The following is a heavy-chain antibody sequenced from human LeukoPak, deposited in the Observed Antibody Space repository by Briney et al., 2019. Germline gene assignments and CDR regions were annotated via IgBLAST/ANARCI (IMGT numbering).Heavy chain of an antibody. J-gene: IGHJ4*02. CDR1: GFAFSGYG. CDR2: IWYDGNNK. V-gene: IGHV3-33*01. D-gene: IGHD2-2*01. CDR3: ARDCRFGSTTCHDY. Sequence: GGSRRLSCAAAGFAFSGYGMHWVRQAPGKGLEWVAVIWYDGNNKYYEDSVKGRFTISRDNSKNTLYLQMNSLRAEDTAVYYCARDCRFGSTTCHDYWGQGTLVTVSS.